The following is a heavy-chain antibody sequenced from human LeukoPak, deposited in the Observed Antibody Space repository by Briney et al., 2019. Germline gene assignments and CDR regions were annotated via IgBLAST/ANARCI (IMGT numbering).Heavy chain of an antibody. J-gene: IGHJ1*01. D-gene: IGHD6-19*01. Sequence: PGGSLRLSCAASGFTFSSYAMSWVRQAPGKGLEWVSAISGSGGSTYYADSVKGRFTISRDNSKNTLYLQMNSLRAEDTAVYYCAKDDIAVAGTNAEYFQHWGQGTLVTVSS. CDR3: AKDDIAVAGTNAEYFQH. V-gene: IGHV3-23*01. CDR2: ISGSGGST. CDR1: GFTFSSYA.